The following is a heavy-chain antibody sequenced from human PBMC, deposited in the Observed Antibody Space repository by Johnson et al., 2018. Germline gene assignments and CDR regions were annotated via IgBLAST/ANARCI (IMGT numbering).Heavy chain of an antibody. CDR3: AREVRTSYYDSTGYYPAVGGY. CDR2: IWYDGSNK. CDR1: GFTFSTYG. D-gene: IGHD3-22*01. J-gene: IGHJ4*02. V-gene: IGHV3-33*01. Sequence: QVQLVQSGGGVVQPGRSLRLSCAASGFTFSTYGMHWVRQAPGKGLEWVAVIWYDGSNKYYADSVKGRFTISRDNSKNTLYLQMNSLRAEETAVYYFAREVRTSYYDSTGYYPAVGGYWCQGTLVTVSS.